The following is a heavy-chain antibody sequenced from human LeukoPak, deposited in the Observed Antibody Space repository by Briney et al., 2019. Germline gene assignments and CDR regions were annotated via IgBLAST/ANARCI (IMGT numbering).Heavy chain of an antibody. CDR1: GFTFRNNW. CDR2: INPDGTYT. Sequence: PGGSLRLSCAASGFTFRNNWMHWVRHDPDKGLIYVSRINPDGTYTNYADSVKGRFTVSRDNAKNTVFLQMNSLRVDDTAVYFCSSDFLAYWGQGILVNVSS. V-gene: IGHV3-74*01. CDR3: SSDFLAY. J-gene: IGHJ4*02.